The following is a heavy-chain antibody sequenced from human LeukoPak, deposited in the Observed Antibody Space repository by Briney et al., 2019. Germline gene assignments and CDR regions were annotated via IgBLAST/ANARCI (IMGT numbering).Heavy chain of an antibody. V-gene: IGHV3-21*01. Sequence: GGSLRLSCAASGFTFSSYSMNWVRQAPGKGLEWVSSISSSSSYIYYADSVKGRFTISRDNSKNTLYLQMNSLRAEDTAVYYCARDRGSYSPLDYWGQGTLVTVSS. CDR3: ARDRGSYSPLDY. J-gene: IGHJ4*02. CDR1: GFTFSSYS. D-gene: IGHD1-26*01. CDR2: ISSSSSYI.